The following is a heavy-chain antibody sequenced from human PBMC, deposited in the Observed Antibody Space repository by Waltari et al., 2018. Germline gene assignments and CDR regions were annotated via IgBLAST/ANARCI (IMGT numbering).Heavy chain of an antibody. CDR1: GGTFSSYA. Sequence: QVQLVQSGAEVKKPGSSVKVSCKASGGTFSSYAISWVRQAPGQGLEWMGRIIPTFGTANYAQKFQGRVTITADKSTSTAYMELSSLRSEDTAVYYCASGVGTYYYDSSGYDAFDIWGQGTMVTVSS. CDR3: ASGVGTYYYDSSGYDAFDI. D-gene: IGHD3-22*01. CDR2: IIPTFGTA. J-gene: IGHJ3*02. V-gene: IGHV1-69*08.